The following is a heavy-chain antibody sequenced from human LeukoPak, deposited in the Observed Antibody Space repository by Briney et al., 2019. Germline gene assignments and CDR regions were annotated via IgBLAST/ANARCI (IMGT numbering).Heavy chain of an antibody. Sequence: PGGSLRLSCAASGFTFSSYGMHWVCQAPGKGLEWVAVISYDGSNKYYADSVKGRLTISRDNSKNTLYLQMNSLRAEDTAVYYCAKLGACSGGSCSELVDYWGQGTLVTVSS. V-gene: IGHV3-30*18. CDR3: AKLGACSGGSCSELVDY. CDR1: GFTFSSYG. D-gene: IGHD2-15*01. J-gene: IGHJ4*02. CDR2: ISYDGSNK.